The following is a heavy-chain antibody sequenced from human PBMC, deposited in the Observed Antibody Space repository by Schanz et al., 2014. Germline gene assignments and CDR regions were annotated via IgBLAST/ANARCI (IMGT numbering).Heavy chain of an antibody. Sequence: VQLVESGGGVVQPGGSLRLSCAVSGFTVSSNHMSWVRQAPGKGLEWVSCTNGDGTNAKYADSVKGRFTISRDNSKNTLYLQMNSLRAEDTSVYFCARVRRRIATPSTPSFRNYYYYAMDVWGQGTTVTVSS. CDR2: TNGDGTNA. CDR3: ARVRRRIATPSTPSFRNYYYYAMDV. J-gene: IGHJ6*02. D-gene: IGHD6-13*01. CDR1: GFTVSSNH. V-gene: IGHV3-66*01.